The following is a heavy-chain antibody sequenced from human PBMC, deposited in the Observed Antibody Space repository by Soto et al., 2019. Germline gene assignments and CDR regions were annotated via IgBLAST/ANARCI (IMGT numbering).Heavy chain of an antibody. V-gene: IGHV1-18*01. CDR3: VRGDGGYFDH. D-gene: IGHD3-16*01. Sequence: QVQLVQSGVEVKKPGASVKVSCKAMGYTFTNYGLSWVRQAPGEGLEWLGWISAYNGHTKYAQKVQDRVTRTTDTSSTTAFLELRSLTSDNTAVYYCVRGDGGYFDHWGKGTLVLVSS. CDR1: GYTFTNYG. CDR2: ISAYNGHT. J-gene: IGHJ4*02.